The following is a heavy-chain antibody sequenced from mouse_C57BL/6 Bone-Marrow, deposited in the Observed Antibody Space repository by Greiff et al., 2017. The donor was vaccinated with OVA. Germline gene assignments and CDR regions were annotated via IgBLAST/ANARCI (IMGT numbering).Heavy chain of an antibody. J-gene: IGHJ2*01. V-gene: IGHV1-82*01. CDR3: ARPGYYGSSPLFDY. Sequence: QVQLQQSGPELVKPGASVKISCKASGYAFSSSWMNWVKQRPGKGLEWIGRIYPGDGDTNYNGKFKGKATLTADKSSSTAYMQLSSLTSEDSAVYFSARPGYYGSSPLFDYWGQGTTLTVSS. D-gene: IGHD1-1*01. CDR2: IYPGDGDT. CDR1: GYAFSSSW.